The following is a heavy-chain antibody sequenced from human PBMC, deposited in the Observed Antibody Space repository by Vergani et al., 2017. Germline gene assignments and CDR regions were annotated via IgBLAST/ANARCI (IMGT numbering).Heavy chain of an antibody. D-gene: IGHD3-9*01. J-gene: IGHJ3*02. Sequence: EVQLVESGGGLIQPGGSLRLSWVASGGSVSSNSMSWVRQAPGNGLEWVSVLYSGSSTYYADSVKGRFTISTDNSKNTLYLQMNSLRAEYTAVYYCATTRYGGAFDIWGQGTMVTVSS. V-gene: IGHV3-53*01. CDR3: ATTRYGGAFDI. CDR2: LYSGSST. CDR1: GGSVSSNS.